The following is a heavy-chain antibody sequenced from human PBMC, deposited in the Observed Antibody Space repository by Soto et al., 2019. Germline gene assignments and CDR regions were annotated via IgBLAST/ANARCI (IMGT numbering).Heavy chain of an antibody. CDR1: GGSFSGYY. J-gene: IGHJ6*03. V-gene: IGHV4-34*01. CDR2: INHSGST. CDR3: ARASAGQDYYYYMDV. Sequence: SETLSLTCAVYGGSFSGYYWSWIRQPPGKGLEWIGEINHSGSTNYNPSPKSRVTISVDTSKNQFSLKLSSVTAADTAVYYCARASAGQDYYYYMDVWGKGTTVTVSS.